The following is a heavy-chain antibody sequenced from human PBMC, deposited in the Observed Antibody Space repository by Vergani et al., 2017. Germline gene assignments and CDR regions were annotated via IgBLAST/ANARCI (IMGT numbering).Heavy chain of an antibody. CDR2: ISYDGSNK. V-gene: IGHV3-30*01. Sequence: QVQLVESGGGVVQPGRSLRLSCAASGFTFSSYAMHWVRQAPGKGLEWVAVISYDGSNKYYAETVKGRFTISRDNSKNTLYLQRNSLRAEDTAVYYCARDSYDYVWGSLITWGQGTLVTVSS. CDR3: ARDSYDYVWGSLIT. J-gene: IGHJ5*02. D-gene: IGHD3-16*01. CDR1: GFTFSSYA.